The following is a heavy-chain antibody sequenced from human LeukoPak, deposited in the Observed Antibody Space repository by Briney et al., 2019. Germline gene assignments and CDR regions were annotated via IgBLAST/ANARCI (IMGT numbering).Heavy chain of an antibody. Sequence: GGSLRLSCAASGFTSSSYWMTWVRQAPGKGLEWVANIKEDGSEKYYVDSVKGRFTISRDNAKNSLYLQMNSLRAEDTAVYYCARDDGDYAHPVDYWGQGTLVTVSS. V-gene: IGHV3-7*01. CDR2: IKEDGSEK. CDR3: ARDDGDYAHPVDY. J-gene: IGHJ4*02. CDR1: GFTSSSYW. D-gene: IGHD4-17*01.